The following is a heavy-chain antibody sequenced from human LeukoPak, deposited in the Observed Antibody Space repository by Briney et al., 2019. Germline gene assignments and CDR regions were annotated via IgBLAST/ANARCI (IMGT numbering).Heavy chain of an antibody. D-gene: IGHD2-8*01. Sequence: GGSLRLSCAASGFTFSDSAIHWVRQASGKGLEWVGRIRDKGYGHATAYAASVKGRFTLSRDDSRDTAYLQMNSLKTEDTALYYCTTPNEGNWFDPWGQGTLVTVSS. CDR1: GFTFSDSA. CDR3: TTPNEGNWFDP. J-gene: IGHJ5*02. V-gene: IGHV3-73*01. CDR2: IRDKGYGHAT.